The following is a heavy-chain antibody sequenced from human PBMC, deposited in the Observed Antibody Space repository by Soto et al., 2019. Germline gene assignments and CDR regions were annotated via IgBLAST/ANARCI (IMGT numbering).Heavy chain of an antibody. D-gene: IGHD6-19*01. CDR2: ISYDGSNK. V-gene: IGHV3-30*18. J-gene: IGHJ6*02. Sequence: QVQLVESGGGVVQPGRSLRLSCAASGFTFSSYGMHWVRQAPGKGLEWVAGISYDGSNKYYADSVKGRFTISRDNSKNTLYLQMSSLRAEDTAVYYCVKDGSSGWPYYYGLDVWGQGTTVTVSS. CDR1: GFTFSSYG. CDR3: VKDGSSGWPYYYGLDV.